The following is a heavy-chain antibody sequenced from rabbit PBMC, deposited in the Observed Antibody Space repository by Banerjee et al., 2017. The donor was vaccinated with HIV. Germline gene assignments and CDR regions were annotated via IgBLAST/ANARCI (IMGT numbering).Heavy chain of an antibody. Sequence: QEQLVESGGGLVQPGGSLKLTCTASGFDFRSYGVSWGRQAPGKGLEWIGYINHVFGSTYYASGVNGLFTISSHNAQNTLYLQLNSLTAADTATYFCVRDPGSPIYLWGQGTLVTVS. CDR2: INHVFGST. J-gene: IGHJ4*01. V-gene: IGHV1S47*01. D-gene: IGHD4-2*01. CDR3: VRDPGSPIYL. CDR1: GFDFRSYG.